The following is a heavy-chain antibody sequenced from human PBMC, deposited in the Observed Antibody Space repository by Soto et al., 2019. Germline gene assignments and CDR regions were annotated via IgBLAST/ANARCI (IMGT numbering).Heavy chain of an antibody. V-gene: IGHV1-18*04. Sequence: QVQLVQSGAEVKKPGASVKVSCKASGYTFTSYGISWMRQAPGQGLEWMGWISAYNGNTNYAQKLQGRVTMTTDTSTSTAYMELRSLRSDDTAVYYCARDSSSSWYGWDRGEFYWGQGTLVTVSS. CDR2: ISAYNGNT. CDR3: ARDSSSSWYGWDRGEFY. CDR1: GYTFTSYG. D-gene: IGHD6-13*01. J-gene: IGHJ4*02.